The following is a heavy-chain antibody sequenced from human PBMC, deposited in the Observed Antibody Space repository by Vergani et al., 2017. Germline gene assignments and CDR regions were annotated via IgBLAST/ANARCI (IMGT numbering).Heavy chain of an antibody. V-gene: IGHV3-23*04. CDR2: ISGSGVSA. Sequence: VQLVESGGGVVQPGGSLRLSCAASEFTFSNYAMNWVRQAPGKGLEWVSGISGSGVSAYYTDSVKGRFTISRDNSKNMLFLQMNNLRTEDTAVYYCARLSYDTTPYLQGGYDCWGQGTLVSVSS. CDR1: EFTFSNYA. D-gene: IGHD3-22*01. CDR3: ARLSYDTTPYLQGGYDC. J-gene: IGHJ4*02.